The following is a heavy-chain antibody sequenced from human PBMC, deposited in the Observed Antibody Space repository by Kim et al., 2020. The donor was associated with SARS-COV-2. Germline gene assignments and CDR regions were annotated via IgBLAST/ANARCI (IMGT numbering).Heavy chain of an antibody. CDR1: GFTFSSYG. Sequence: GGSLRLSCAASGFTFSSYGMHWVRQAPGKGLEWVAVIWYDGSNKYYADSVKGRFTISRDNSKNTLYLQMNSLRAEDTAVYYCARAKAVAGHYYYYGMDVWGQGTTVTVSS. CDR3: ARAKAVAGHYYYYGMDV. CDR2: IWYDGSNK. J-gene: IGHJ6*02. D-gene: IGHD6-19*01. V-gene: IGHV3-33*01.